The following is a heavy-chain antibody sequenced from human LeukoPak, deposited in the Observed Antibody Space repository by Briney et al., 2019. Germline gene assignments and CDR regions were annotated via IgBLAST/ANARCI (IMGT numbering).Heavy chain of an antibody. D-gene: IGHD4-17*01. CDR2: IYYSGST. Sequence: SQTLSLTCTVFGGSISSGDYYWSWIRQPPGKGLEWIGYIYYSGSTYYNPSLKSRFTISVNTSKNQFSLKLSSVTAADTAVYYCARDRGPDYGGPGNYGMDVWGQGTTVTVSS. CDR3: ARDRGPDYGGPGNYGMDV. CDR1: GGSISSGDYY. J-gene: IGHJ6*02. V-gene: IGHV4-30-4*01.